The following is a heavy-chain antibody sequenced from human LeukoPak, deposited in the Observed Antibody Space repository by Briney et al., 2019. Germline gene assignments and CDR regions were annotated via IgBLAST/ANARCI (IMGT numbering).Heavy chain of an antibody. CDR3: ATYSSSSRGIDY. Sequence: SETLSLTCTVSGGSISSSNYYWGWIRQPPGKGLEWIGSIFHSGSTYYNPSLKSRVTMSVDTSRNQFSLKLSSVTAADTAVYYCATYSSSSRGIDYWGQGTLVTVSS. D-gene: IGHD6-6*01. CDR2: IFHSGST. V-gene: IGHV4-39*01. J-gene: IGHJ4*02. CDR1: GGSISSSNYY.